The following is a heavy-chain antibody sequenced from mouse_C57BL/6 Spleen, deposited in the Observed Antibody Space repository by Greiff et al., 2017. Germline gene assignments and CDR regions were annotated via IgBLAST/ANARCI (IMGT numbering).Heavy chain of an antibody. CDR1: GYTFTSYW. J-gene: IGHJ2*01. D-gene: IGHD2-3*01. V-gene: IGHV1-69*01. Sequence: VQLQQPGAELVMPGASVKLSCKASGYTFTSYWMHWVKQRPGQGLEWIGEIDPSDSYTNYNQKFKGKSTLTVDKSSSTAYMQLSSLTSEDSAVYYCARRGAYDGYYEADDWGQGTTLTVSS. CDR3: ARRGAYDGYYEADD. CDR2: IDPSDSYT.